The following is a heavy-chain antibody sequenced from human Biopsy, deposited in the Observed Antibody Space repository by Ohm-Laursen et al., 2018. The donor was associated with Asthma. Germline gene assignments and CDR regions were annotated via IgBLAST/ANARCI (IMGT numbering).Heavy chain of an antibody. J-gene: IGHJ6*02. V-gene: IGHV4-30-4*01. CDR3: ARVVSYGDIYFGIDV. CDR2: VFWSGST. D-gene: IGHD4-17*01. CDR1: GGYTGSSDHH. Sequence: SQTLSLTCRVSGGYTGSSDHHWAWIRQAPGKGPEWIGFVFWSGSTHYSRSLERRVSISIDTATNEFSMKLWSATPADTAVYFCARVVSYGDIYFGIDVWGPGNTVVVS.